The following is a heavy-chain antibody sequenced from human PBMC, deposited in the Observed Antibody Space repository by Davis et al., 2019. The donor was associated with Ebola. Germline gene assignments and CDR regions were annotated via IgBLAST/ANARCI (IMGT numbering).Heavy chain of an antibody. Sequence: HSQTLSLTCAISGDSVSSGGWNWIRQSPSRGLGWLGRTYYSSKWYNDYAESVKSRITINPDTSKNQFSLQLTSVAPEDTAVYYCARGWLRGGMDVWGEGTTVTVSS. CDR2: TYYSSKWYN. J-gene: IGHJ6*04. CDR3: ARGWLRGGMDV. V-gene: IGHV6-1*01. CDR1: GDSVSSGG. D-gene: IGHD5-18*01.